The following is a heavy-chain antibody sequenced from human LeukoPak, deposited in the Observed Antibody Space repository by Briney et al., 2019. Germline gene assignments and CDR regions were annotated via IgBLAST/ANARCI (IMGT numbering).Heavy chain of an antibody. CDR3: ARGRYYDFYNWFDP. Sequence: ASVKVSCKASGYTFTSYDINWVRQATGQGLEWMGWMNPNSGNTGYAQEFQGRVTMTRNTSISTAYMELSSLRSEDTAVYYCARGRYYDFYNWFDPWGQGTLVTVSS. D-gene: IGHD3-3*01. J-gene: IGHJ5*02. V-gene: IGHV1-8*01. CDR2: MNPNSGNT. CDR1: GYTFTSYD.